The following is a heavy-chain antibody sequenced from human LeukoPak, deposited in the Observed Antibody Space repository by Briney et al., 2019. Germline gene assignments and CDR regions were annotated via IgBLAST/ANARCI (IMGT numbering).Heavy chain of an antibody. Sequence: GRSLRLSCAASGFNFSSYGMHWVRQAPGKGLEWVAVISYDGSNKYYADSVKGRFTLPRDSSKNTPNPQMHSLSAEDTAVYYCAKGERHPTYDILTGFFQYWGQGTLVTVSS. V-gene: IGHV3-30*18. CDR2: ISYDGSNK. J-gene: IGHJ4*02. D-gene: IGHD3-9*01. CDR1: GFNFSSYG. CDR3: AKGERHPTYDILTGFFQY.